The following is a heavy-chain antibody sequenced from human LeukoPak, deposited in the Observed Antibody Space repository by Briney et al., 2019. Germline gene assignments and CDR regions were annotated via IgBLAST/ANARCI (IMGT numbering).Heavy chain of an antibody. V-gene: IGHV1-8*03. CDR1: GYTFTSYD. Sequence: GASVKVSCKAPGYTFTSYDINWVRQATGQGLEWMGWMNPNSGNTGYAQKFQGRVTITRNTSISTAYMELSSLRSEDTAVYYCARGSNPQAGIGYYDFWSGHRGDWFDPWGQGTLVTVSS. J-gene: IGHJ5*02. CDR2: MNPNSGNT. CDR3: ARGSNPQAGIGYYDFWSGHRGDWFDP. D-gene: IGHD3-3*01.